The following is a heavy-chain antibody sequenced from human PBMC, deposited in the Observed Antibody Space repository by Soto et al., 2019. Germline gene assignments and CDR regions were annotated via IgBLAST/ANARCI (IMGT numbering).Heavy chain of an antibody. CDR2: IKADGNEK. CDR1: GSTFPTYS. J-gene: IGHJ4*02. D-gene: IGHD5-12*01. CDR3: ARDWRSGYPSSFDY. Sequence: GSLRLSCAASGSTFPTYSMSWARQAPGKGLEWVAMIKADGNEKYYVDSVKGRFTISRDNTDNSVFLQMNSLRVEDTAMYFCARDWRSGYPSSFDYWGRGTLVTVSS. V-gene: IGHV3-7*05.